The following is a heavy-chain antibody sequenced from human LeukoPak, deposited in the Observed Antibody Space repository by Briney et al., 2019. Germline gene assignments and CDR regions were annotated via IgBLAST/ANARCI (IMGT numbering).Heavy chain of an antibody. CDR2: ISWNSGSI. Sequence: PGGSLRLSCAASGFTFDDYAMHWVRQAPGKGLEWVSGISWNSGSIGYADSVKGRFTISRDNAKNSLYLQMNSLGAEDTALYYCAKDQWFGELWLGPPGNWFDPWGQGTLVTVSS. CDR1: GFTFDDYA. D-gene: IGHD3-10*01. J-gene: IGHJ5*02. CDR3: AKDQWFGELWLGPPGNWFDP. V-gene: IGHV3-9*01.